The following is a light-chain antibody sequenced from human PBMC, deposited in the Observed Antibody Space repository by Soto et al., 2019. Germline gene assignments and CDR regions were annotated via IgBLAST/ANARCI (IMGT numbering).Light chain of an antibody. V-gene: IGKV4-1*01. Sequence: DIVMTQTPDSLAVSLGERATINCKSSQSVFYNSKNYLAWYQQKPGQPPKVIMYWASTREFGVPDRFSGSGSGTDFTLTVTNVQAEDVAVYYCQQFYSTPLIFGGGTKVEIK. CDR3: QQFYSTPLI. J-gene: IGKJ4*01. CDR1: QSVFYNSKNY. CDR2: WAS.